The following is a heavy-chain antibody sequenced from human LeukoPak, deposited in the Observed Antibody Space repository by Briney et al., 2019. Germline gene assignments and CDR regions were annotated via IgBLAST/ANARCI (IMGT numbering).Heavy chain of an antibody. CDR2: MSPNIGMT. J-gene: IGHJ6*03. Sequence: APGRASCKAVGYMFTSYYMHCVGRSAGQGGEGWGWMSPNIGMTGYAQKFQGRVTMTRNNSISTAYMELSSLRSADTAVYYCARGVVAATGRYDYYYSMDGWGKGTTVTVSS. CDR3: ARGVVAATGRYDYYYSMDG. D-gene: IGHD2-15*01. CDR1: GYMFTSYY. V-gene: IGHV1-8*02.